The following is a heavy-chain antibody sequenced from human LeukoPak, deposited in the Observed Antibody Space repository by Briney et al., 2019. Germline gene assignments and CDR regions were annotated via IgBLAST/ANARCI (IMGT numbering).Heavy chain of an antibody. Sequence: GRSLRLSSAASGFTFSSYAMNWVRQAPGKGLEWVAVISYDGSNKYYADSVKGRFTISRDNSKNTLYLQMHSLRAEDTAVYYCARGMATFDYWGQGTLVTVSS. CDR3: ARGMATFDY. CDR1: GFTFSSYA. D-gene: IGHD2-8*01. V-gene: IGHV3-30*04. CDR2: ISYDGSNK. J-gene: IGHJ4*02.